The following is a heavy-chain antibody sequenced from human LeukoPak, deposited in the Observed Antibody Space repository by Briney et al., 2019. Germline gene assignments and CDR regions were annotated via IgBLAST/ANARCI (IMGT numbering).Heavy chain of an antibody. CDR3: ARAPYDFWSGYPYYFDY. D-gene: IGHD3-3*01. CDR1: GGSISSGGYY. CDR2: IYYSGST. V-gene: IGHV4-31*03. Sequence: SSETLSLTCTVSGGSISSGGYYWSWIRQHPGKGLEWIGYIYYSGSTYYNPSLKSRVTISVDTSKNQFSLKLSSVTAADTAAYYCARAPYDFWSGYPYYFDYWGQGTLVTVSS. J-gene: IGHJ4*02.